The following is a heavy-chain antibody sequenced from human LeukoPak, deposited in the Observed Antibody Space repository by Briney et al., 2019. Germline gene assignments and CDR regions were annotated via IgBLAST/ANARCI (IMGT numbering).Heavy chain of an antibody. CDR3: AKDSRTNAFDI. Sequence: GSLRLSCAASGFTFRSYGMYWVRQAPGKGLEWVAVIPYDGSNKYYADSVKGRFTISRDNSKNTLYLQMNSLRAEDTAVYYCAKDSRTNAFDIWGQGTMVTVSS. J-gene: IGHJ3*02. V-gene: IGHV3-30*02. CDR1: GFTFRSYG. CDR2: IPYDGSNK. D-gene: IGHD6-13*01.